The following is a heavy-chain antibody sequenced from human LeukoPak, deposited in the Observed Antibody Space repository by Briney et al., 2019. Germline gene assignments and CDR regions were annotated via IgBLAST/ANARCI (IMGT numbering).Heavy chain of an antibody. J-gene: IGHJ4*02. V-gene: IGHV3-30-3*01. CDR1: GFTFSSYA. CDR3: ASNLRYDFWSGYYPPDY. D-gene: IGHD3-3*01. CDR2: ISYDGSNK. Sequence: GGSLRLSCAASGFTFSSYAMHWVRQAPGKGLEWVAVISYDGSNKYYADSVKGRFTISRDNAKNSLYLQMNTLRAADTAVYYCASNLRYDFWSGYYPPDYWGQGTLVTVSS.